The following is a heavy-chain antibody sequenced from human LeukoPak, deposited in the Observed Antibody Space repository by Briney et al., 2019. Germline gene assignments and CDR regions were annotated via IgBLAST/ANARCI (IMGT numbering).Heavy chain of an antibody. V-gene: IGHV3-30-3*01. CDR2: ISYDGSNK. CDR3: ARAPKRVYYGSGSPFDY. D-gene: IGHD3-10*01. Sequence: HPGGSLRLSCAASGFTFSSYAMHWVRQAPGKGLEWVAVISYDGSNKYYADSVKGRFTISRDNSKNTLYLQMNSLRAEDTAVYYCARAPKRVYYGSGSPFDYWGQGTLVTVPS. CDR1: GFTFSSYA. J-gene: IGHJ4*02.